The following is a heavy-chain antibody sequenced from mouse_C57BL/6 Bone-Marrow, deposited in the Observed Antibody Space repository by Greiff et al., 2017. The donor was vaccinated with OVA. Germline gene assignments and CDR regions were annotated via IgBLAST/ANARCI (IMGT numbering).Heavy chain of an antibody. Sequence: VQLQESGAELVRPGASVKLSCTASGFNIKDDYMHWVKQRPEQGLEWIGWIDPENGDTEYASKFQGKATITADTSSNTAYLQLSSLTSEDTAVYYCTLKYFDVWGTGTTVTVSS. CDR1: GFNIKDDY. J-gene: IGHJ1*03. CDR2: IDPENGDT. CDR3: TLKYFDV. V-gene: IGHV14-4*01.